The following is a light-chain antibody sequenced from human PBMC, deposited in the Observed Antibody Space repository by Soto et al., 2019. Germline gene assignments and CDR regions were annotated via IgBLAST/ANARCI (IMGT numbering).Light chain of an antibody. Sequence: QSALAQPRSVSGSPGQSVTLSCTGTSSYVGGYDFVSWYQQYPGKAPKLIIFDVTERTSGVPDRFSGYKSGNSASLTISGLQAEDEADYYCSYYAGSYILGVFGGGTKLTVL. CDR1: SSYVGGYDF. V-gene: IGLV2-11*01. CDR3: SYYAGSYILGV. CDR2: DVT. J-gene: IGLJ3*02.